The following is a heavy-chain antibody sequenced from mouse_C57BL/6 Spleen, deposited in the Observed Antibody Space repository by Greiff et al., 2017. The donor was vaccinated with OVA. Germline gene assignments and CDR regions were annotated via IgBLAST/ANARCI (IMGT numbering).Heavy chain of an antibody. J-gene: IGHJ4*01. D-gene: IGHD5-2*01. Sequence: QVTLKVSGPGILQSSQTLSLTCSFSGSSLSTSGMGVSWIRQPPGKGLEWLAHTYWDDDKRYNPSLKSRLTNSKDTSRKQLFLKITSVDTADTATYACARIDEYANYDAMDYWGQGTSVTVSS. CDR2: TYWDDDK. V-gene: IGHV8-12*01. CDR3: ARIDEYANYDAMDY. CDR1: GSSLSTSGMG.